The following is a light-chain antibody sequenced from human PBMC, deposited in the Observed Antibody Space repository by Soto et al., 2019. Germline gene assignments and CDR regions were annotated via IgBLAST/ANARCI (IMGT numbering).Light chain of an antibody. CDR2: RNT. Sequence: QSVLTQPPSASGTPGQRFTISCSGSRSNIGKNYVYWYQQLPGRAPKLLIYRNTQRPSGVPDQFSGSKSGTSASLAISGLRSEDEADYYCSVWDANLSAWVFGGRTKLTVL. J-gene: IGLJ3*02. V-gene: IGLV1-47*01. CDR1: RSNIGKNY. CDR3: SVWDANLSAWV.